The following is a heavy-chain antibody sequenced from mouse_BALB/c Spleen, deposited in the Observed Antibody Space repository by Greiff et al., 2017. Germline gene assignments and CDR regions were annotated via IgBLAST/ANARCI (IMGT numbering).Heavy chain of an antibody. V-gene: IGHV1-14*01. CDR3: ARLATGDYWYFDV. J-gene: IGHJ1*01. CDR1: GYTFTSYV. D-gene: IGHD1-1*01. CDR2: INPYNDGT. Sequence: VQLQQSGPELVKPGASVKMSCKASGYTFTSYVMHWVKQKPGQGLEWIGYINPYNDGTKYNEKFKGKATLTSDKSSSTAYMELSSLTSEDSAVYYCARLATGDYWYFDVWGAGTTVTVSS.